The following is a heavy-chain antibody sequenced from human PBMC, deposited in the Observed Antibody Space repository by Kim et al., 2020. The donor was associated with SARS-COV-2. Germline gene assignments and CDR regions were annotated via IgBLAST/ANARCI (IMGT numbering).Heavy chain of an antibody. V-gene: IGHV4-59*08. CDR1: GGSISSYY. J-gene: IGHJ5*02. CDR3: ARHGIAARRHWFDP. CDR2: IYYSGST. D-gene: IGHD6-6*01. Sequence: SETLSLTCTVSGGSISSYYWSWIRQPPGKGLEWIGYIYYSGSTNYNPSLKSRVTISVDTSKNQFSLKLSSVTAADTAVYYCARHGIAARRHWFDPWGQGTLVTVSS.